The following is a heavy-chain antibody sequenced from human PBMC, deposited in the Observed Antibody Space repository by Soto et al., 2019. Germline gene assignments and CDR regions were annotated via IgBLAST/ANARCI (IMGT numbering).Heavy chain of an antibody. Sequence: SETLSLTCTVSGGSISSYCWSWIRQPPGKGLEWIGYIYYSGSTNYNPSLKSRVTISVDTSKNQFSLKLSSVTAADTAVYYCRITMVRGVIDAFDIWGQGTMVTVSS. CDR1: GGSISSYC. CDR2: IYYSGST. V-gene: IGHV4-59*01. J-gene: IGHJ3*02. CDR3: RITMVRGVIDAFDI. D-gene: IGHD3-10*01.